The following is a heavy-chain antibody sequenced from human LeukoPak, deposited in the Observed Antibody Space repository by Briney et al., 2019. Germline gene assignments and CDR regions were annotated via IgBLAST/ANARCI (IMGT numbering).Heavy chain of an antibody. CDR1: GFTFSDYW. CDR3: GLGASATYNDY. Sequence: GGSLRLSCAASGFTFSDYWVHWVRQAPGKGLVWVSRIHSDGVATSSSDSVRGRFTISRDSARNTLYLQMSDLRPDDTALYYCGLGASATYNDYWGQGTLVTVSS. V-gene: IGHV3-74*01. D-gene: IGHD3-10*01. CDR2: IHSDGVAT. J-gene: IGHJ4*02.